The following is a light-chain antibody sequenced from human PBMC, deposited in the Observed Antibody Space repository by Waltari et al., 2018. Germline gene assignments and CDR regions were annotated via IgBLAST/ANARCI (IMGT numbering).Light chain of an antibody. CDR3: QTADLGGDVV. Sequence: SYEVTQPPSVSVSPGQTARITCSGDSLSKQFVHWYQQKSGQAPVLVIFKDTERASGIPERFSGSTSGTIVTLTINGVQAQDEADYYCQTADLGGDVVFGGGTKLTVL. V-gene: IGLV3-25*03. J-gene: IGLJ2*01. CDR2: KDT. CDR1: SLSKQF.